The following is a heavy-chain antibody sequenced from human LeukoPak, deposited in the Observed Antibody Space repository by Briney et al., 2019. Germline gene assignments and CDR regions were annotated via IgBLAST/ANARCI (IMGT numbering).Heavy chain of an antibody. Sequence: SETLSLTCTVSGGSISSYYWSWIRQPPGKGLEWIGCIYYSGSTNYNPSLKSRVTISVDTSKNQFSLKLSSVTAADTAVYYCARGNYYDSSVDYWGQGTLVTVSS. V-gene: IGHV4-59*01. J-gene: IGHJ4*02. D-gene: IGHD3-22*01. CDR2: IYYSGST. CDR1: GGSISSYY. CDR3: ARGNYYDSSVDY.